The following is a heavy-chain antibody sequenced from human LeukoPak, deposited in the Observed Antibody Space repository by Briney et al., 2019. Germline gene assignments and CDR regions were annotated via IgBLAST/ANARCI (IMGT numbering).Heavy chain of an antibody. V-gene: IGHV4-30-2*01. CDR3: ARVDTAMVYGMDV. CDR1: GGSISSGGYS. J-gene: IGHJ6*02. D-gene: IGHD5-18*01. CDR2: IYHSGST. Sequence: TLSLTCAVSGGSISSGGYSWSWIRQPPGKGLEWIGYIYHSGSTYYNPSLKSRVTISVDRSKNQFSLKLSSVTAADTAVYYCARVDTAMVYGMDVWGQGTTVTVSS.